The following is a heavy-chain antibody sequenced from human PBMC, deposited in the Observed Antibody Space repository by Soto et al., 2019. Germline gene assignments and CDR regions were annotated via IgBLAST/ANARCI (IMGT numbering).Heavy chain of an antibody. CDR1: GYTFTNYG. CDR3: ARPRRELRHGLYNALDV. CDR2: ISGYNGDT. J-gene: IGHJ6*01. D-gene: IGHD1-26*01. V-gene: IGHV1-18*04. Sequence: ASVEVACRASGYTFTNYGISWVRQAPAQGLECMGWISGYNGDTNYAQKVQGRVTMTTDTSTRTADMDLRSLRADDTAVYYCARPRRELRHGLYNALDVWGQGITVTVSA.